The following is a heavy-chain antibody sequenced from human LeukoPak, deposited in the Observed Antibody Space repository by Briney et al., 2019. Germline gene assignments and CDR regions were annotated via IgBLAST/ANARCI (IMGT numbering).Heavy chain of an antibody. J-gene: IGHJ4*02. CDR3: TRHHDYGDKIDY. D-gene: IGHD4-23*01. CDR1: GGSVSSGSYY. CDR2: IYYSGST. Sequence: SETLSLTCTVSGGSVSSGSYYWSWIRQPPGKGLEWIGYIYYSGSTNYNPSLKSRLTISGDTSKSQFSLKLTFVTAADTAVYYCTRHHDYGDKIDYWGQGTPVTVSS. V-gene: IGHV4-61*01.